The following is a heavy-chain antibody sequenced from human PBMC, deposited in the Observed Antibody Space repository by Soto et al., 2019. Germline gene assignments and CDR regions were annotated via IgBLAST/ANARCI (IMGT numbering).Heavy chain of an antibody. CDR1: GGSFSDSY. CDR3: ARGRPAIATRWFDS. V-gene: IGHV4-34*01. J-gene: IGHJ5*01. D-gene: IGHD1-1*01. CDR2: ITSSGTT. Sequence: SETLSLTCAVFGGSFSDSYWSWIRQSPGKRLEWIGEITSSGTTYYNPSLKSRVTISGDTSKNQFSLEVRSVTAADTAVYYCARGRPAIATRWFDSWGQGTLVTVSS.